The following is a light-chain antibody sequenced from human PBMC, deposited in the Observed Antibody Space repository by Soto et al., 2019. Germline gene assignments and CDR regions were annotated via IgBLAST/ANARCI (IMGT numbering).Light chain of an antibody. Sequence: ESVMSQSPLSLSVTPGEPASISCRSSQSLLHSNGYNYLDWYLQKPGQSPQLLIYLGSFRAAGAPVRLSNSGSGTDFTLKISRGKAADAGVYSGIRARLTPTFGGGTKVEIK. V-gene: IGKV2-28*01. J-gene: IGKJ4*01. CDR1: QSLLHSNGYNY. CDR2: LGS. CDR3: IRARLTPT.